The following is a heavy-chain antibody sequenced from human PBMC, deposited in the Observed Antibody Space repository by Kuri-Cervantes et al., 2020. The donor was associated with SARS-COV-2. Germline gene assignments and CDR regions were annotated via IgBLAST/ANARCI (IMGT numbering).Heavy chain of an antibody. D-gene: IGHD2-2*01. J-gene: IGHJ4*02. CDR2: ISGSGGST. V-gene: IGHV3-23*01. CDR1: GFTFSSYA. CDR3: AKGAHIVVVPAAIDY. Sequence: GGSLRLSCAASGFTFSSYAMSRVRQAPGKGLEWVSAISGSGGSTYYADSVKGRFTISRDNSKNTLYLQMNSLRAEDTAVYYCAKGAHIVVVPAAIDYWGQGPLVPVSS.